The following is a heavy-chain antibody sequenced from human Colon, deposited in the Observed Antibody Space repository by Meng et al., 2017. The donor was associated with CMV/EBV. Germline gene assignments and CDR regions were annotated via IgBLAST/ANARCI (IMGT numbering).Heavy chain of an antibody. Sequence: SVKVSCKASGGTFSSYAISWVRQAPGQGLEWMGGIIPIFGTANYAQKFQGRVTITTDESTSTAYMELSSLRSEDTAVYYCARGNLGYQLTRIYYGMDVWGQGTTVTVSS. CDR2: IIPIFGTA. CDR3: ARGNLGYQLTRIYYGMDV. J-gene: IGHJ6*02. V-gene: IGHV1-69*05. D-gene: IGHD2-2*01. CDR1: GGTFSSYA.